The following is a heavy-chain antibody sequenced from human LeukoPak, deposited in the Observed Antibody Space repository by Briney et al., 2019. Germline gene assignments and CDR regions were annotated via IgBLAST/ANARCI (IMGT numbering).Heavy chain of an antibody. Sequence: ASVKVSCKASGYTFTGYYMHWVRQAPGQGLEWMGWINPNSGGTNYAQKFQGRVTMTRDTSISTAYMELSRLRSDDTAVYYCARDMRVVPAAIDYWGQGTLVTVSS. CDR1: GYTFTGYY. CDR2: INPNSGGT. D-gene: IGHD2-2*01. V-gene: IGHV1-2*02. CDR3: ARDMRVVPAAIDY. J-gene: IGHJ4*02.